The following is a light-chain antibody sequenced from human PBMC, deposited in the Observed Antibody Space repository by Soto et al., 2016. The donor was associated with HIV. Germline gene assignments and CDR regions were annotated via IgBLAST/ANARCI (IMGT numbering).Light chain of an antibody. Sequence: SYELTQPPSVSVSPGQTARITCSGDALAKQYAYWYQQRPGQAPILLIYKDNERPSGIPARFSGSSSGTTVTLTITGVQAEDEADYYCQSADSSDILCFGMGPRSPS. CDR3: QSADSSDILC. CDR1: ALAKQY. V-gene: IGLV3-25*03. CDR2: KDN. J-gene: IGLJ1*01.